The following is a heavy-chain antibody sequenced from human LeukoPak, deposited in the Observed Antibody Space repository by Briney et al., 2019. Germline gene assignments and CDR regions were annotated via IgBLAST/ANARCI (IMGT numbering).Heavy chain of an antibody. CDR3: AKDGPGGGN. CDR1: GFTFSTFA. Sequence: GGSLRLSCAASGFTFSTFAMIWVRQPPGKGLEWVSSIFPSGGEIHYADSVRGRFTISRDNSKSTLSLQMNSLRAEDTAIYYCAKDGPGGGNWGQGTLVTVSS. D-gene: IGHD2-15*01. CDR2: IFPSGGEI. V-gene: IGHV3-23*01. J-gene: IGHJ4*02.